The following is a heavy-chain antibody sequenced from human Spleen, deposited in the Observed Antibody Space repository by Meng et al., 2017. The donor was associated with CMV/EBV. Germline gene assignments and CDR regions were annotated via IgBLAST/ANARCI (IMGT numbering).Heavy chain of an antibody. D-gene: IGHD6-13*01. CDR2: ISYDGSNK. CDR1: GFTFRTYA. Sequence: GESLKISCAASGFTFRTYAMYWVRQAPGKGLEWVAVISYDGSNKYHADSVKGRFTISRDNAKNTLYLQMNSLRAEDTAVYYCARGGNSSSWYWYFDLWGRGTLVTVSS. V-gene: IGHV3-30*04. CDR3: ARGGNSSSWYWYFDL. J-gene: IGHJ2*01.